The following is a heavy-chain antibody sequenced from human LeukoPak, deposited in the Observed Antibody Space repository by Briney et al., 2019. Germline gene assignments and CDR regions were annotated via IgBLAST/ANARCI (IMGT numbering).Heavy chain of an antibody. V-gene: IGHV3-7*01. D-gene: IGHD6-6*01. CDR1: GGSISSSSYY. J-gene: IGHJ4*02. CDR3: ARPPYSSSSDY. Sequence: ETLSLTCTVSGGSISSSSYYWGWVRQAPGKGLEWVANIKQDGSEKYYVDSVKGRFTISRDNAKNSLYLQMNSLRAEDTAVYYCARPPYSSSSDYWGQGTLVTVSS. CDR2: IKQDGSEK.